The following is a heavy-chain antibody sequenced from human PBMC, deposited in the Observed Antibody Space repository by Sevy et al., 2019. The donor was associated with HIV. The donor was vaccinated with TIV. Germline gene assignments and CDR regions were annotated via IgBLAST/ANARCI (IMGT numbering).Heavy chain of an antibody. J-gene: IGHJ6*02. CDR2: SRNKANSYTT. CDR1: GFTFNNYA. CDR3: TRALIVVAGFFRYYHGMDV. Sequence: GGSLRLSCAASGFTFNNYAMHWVRQAPGKGLEWIGRSRNKANSYTTEYAASVKGRFTISRDESKNSLYLQMNSLKSEDTAIYYCTRALIVVAGFFRYYHGMDVWGQGTTVTVSS. V-gene: IGHV3-72*01. D-gene: IGHD6-19*01.